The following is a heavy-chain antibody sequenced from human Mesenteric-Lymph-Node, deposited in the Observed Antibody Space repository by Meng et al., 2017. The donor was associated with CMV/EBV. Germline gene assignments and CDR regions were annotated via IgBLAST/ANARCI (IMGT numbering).Heavy chain of an antibody. CDR1: GYTFTTYG. Sequence: SVKVSRKASGYTFTTYGISWVRQAPGQGLEWMGWISAYNGNTNYAQKFQGRVTMTTDTSTSTDYMELRSLRSDDTAVYYCARDRCSSSSCYIHAFDIWGQGAMVTVSS. J-gene: IGHJ3*02. CDR3: ARDRCSSSSCYIHAFDI. CDR2: ISAYNGNT. D-gene: IGHD2-2*02. V-gene: IGHV1-18*01.